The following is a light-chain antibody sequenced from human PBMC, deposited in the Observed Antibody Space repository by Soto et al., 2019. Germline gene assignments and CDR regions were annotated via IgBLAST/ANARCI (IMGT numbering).Light chain of an antibody. J-gene: IGKJ1*01. CDR2: GVS. Sequence: EIVMTQSPGTLSVSPGERATLSCRASQSVSVNLAWYQQKPGQAPRLLIYGVSTRATGIPARFSGSGSGTEFTLTISSLQSEDFAVYYCQQRSNWPWTFGQGTKVDIK. V-gene: IGKV3-15*01. CDR1: QSVSVN. CDR3: QQRSNWPWT.